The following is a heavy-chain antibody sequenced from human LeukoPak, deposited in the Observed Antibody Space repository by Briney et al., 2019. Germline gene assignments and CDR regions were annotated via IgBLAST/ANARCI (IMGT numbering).Heavy chain of an antibody. Sequence: SVKVSCKASGGTFSSYAISWVRQAPGQGLEWMGGIIPIFGTANYAQKFQGRVTITADESTSTAYMELSSLRSEDTAVYYCARDTETDDYVWGSYRHFDYWGQGTLVTVSS. CDR3: ARDTETDDYVWGSYRHFDY. CDR2: IIPIFGTA. D-gene: IGHD3-16*02. CDR1: GGTFSSYA. V-gene: IGHV1-69*01. J-gene: IGHJ4*02.